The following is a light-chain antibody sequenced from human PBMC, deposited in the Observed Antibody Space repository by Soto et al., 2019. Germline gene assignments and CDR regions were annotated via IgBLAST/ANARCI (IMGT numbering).Light chain of an antibody. CDR2: GAS. V-gene: IGKV3-15*01. CDR3: QQYNEWPET. J-gene: IGKJ1*01. Sequence: EMVLTHSQATLSVSPGESATLSCRASHSVRSSLAWYQQKPGQAPRLLIHGASTRATGIPGRFSGSGSGTEFTLIISSLQSEDFAVYYCQQYNEWPETFGHGTKVDIK. CDR1: HSVRSS.